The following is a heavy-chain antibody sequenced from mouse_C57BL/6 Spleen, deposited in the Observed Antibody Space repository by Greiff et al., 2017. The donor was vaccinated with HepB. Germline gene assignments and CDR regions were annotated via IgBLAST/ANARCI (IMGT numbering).Heavy chain of an antibody. J-gene: IGHJ1*03. CDR1: GYSITSGYY. CDR3: ARPTDGYHWYFDV. D-gene: IGHD2-3*01. CDR2: ISYDGSN. V-gene: IGHV3-6*01. Sequence: DVQLQESGPGLVKPSQSLSLTCSVTGYSITSGYYWNWIRQFPGNKLEWMGYISYDGSNNYNPSLKNRISITRDTSKNQFFLKLNSVTTEDTATYYCARPTDGYHWYFDVWGTGTTVTVSS.